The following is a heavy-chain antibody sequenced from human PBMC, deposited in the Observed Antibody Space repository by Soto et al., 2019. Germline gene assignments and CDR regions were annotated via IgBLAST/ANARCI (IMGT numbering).Heavy chain of an antibody. J-gene: IGHJ5*02. Sequence: QVQLQESGPGLVKSSETLSLTCTVSGGSISSNYWSWIRQPPGKGLEWIGYIYNSGSTNYNPSLKRRVPIAVDTSKNQFSLKLSSVTAADTAVYYCARLRVVVGTSDWFDPWGQGTLVTVSS. D-gene: IGHD2-15*01. CDR2: IYNSGST. CDR3: ARLRVVVGTSDWFDP. CDR1: GGSISSNY. V-gene: IGHV4-59*08.